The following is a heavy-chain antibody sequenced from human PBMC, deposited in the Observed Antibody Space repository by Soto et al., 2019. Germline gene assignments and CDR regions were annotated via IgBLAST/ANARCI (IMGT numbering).Heavy chain of an antibody. J-gene: IGHJ4*02. CDR3: ARDLSAAGTRYNWNDEEFN. CDR2: ISYDGSNK. V-gene: IGHV3-30-3*01. Sequence: GGSLRLSCAASGFTFSSYAMHWVRQAPGKGLDWVAVISYDGSNKYYADSVKGRFTISRDNSKNTLYLQMNSLRAEDTAVYYCARDLSAAGTRYNWNDEEFNWGQGTLVTVSS. CDR1: GFTFSSYA. D-gene: IGHD1-20*01.